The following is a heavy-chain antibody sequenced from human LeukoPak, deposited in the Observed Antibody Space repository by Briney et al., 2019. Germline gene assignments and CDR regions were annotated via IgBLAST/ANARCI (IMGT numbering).Heavy chain of an antibody. Sequence: ASVKVSCKASGGTFSSYAISWVRQAPGQGLEWMGWISAYNGNTNYAQKLQGRVTMTTDTSTSTAYMELRSLRSDDTAVYYCARDIPGYSYYYGMDVWGQGTTVTVSS. D-gene: IGHD2-15*01. V-gene: IGHV1-18*01. J-gene: IGHJ6*02. CDR3: ARDIPGYSYYYGMDV. CDR2: ISAYNGNT. CDR1: GGTFSSYA.